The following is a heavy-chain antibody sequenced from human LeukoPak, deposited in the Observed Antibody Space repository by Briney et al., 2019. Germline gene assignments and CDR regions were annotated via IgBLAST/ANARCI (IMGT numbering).Heavy chain of an antibody. CDR3: ARENVFGYYYGLDV. J-gene: IGHJ6*02. Sequence: SETLSLTCAVYGGSFSVHYWSWIRQPPGKGLEWIAEISHSGSIDYNPSLKSRVTISVDTSTKHFSVKLTSVTAADTAVYYCARENVFGYYYGLDVWGQGTTVTVSS. CDR2: ISHSGSI. CDR1: GGSFSVHY. V-gene: IGHV4-34*01. D-gene: IGHD3-16*01.